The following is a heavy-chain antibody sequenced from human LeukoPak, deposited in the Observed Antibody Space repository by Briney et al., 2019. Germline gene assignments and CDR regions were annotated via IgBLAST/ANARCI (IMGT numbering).Heavy chain of an antibody. V-gene: IGHV4-39*07. CDR1: GGSISSSSYY. CDR3: ARDVESSGWYHAGGAFDI. Sequence: SETLSLTCTVSGGSISSSSYYWGWIRQPPGKGLEWIGSIYYSGSTYYNPSLKSRVTISVDTSKNQFSLKLSSVTAADTAVYYCARDVESSGWYHAGGAFDIWGQGTMVTVSS. D-gene: IGHD6-19*01. CDR2: IYYSGST. J-gene: IGHJ3*02.